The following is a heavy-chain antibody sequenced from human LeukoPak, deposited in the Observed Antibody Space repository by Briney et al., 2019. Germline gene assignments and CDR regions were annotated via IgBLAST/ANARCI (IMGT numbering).Heavy chain of an antibody. J-gene: IGHJ4*02. D-gene: IGHD3-10*01. V-gene: IGHV4-34*01. CDR1: GGSFSGYY. Sequence: SETLSLTCAVYGGSFSGYYWSWIRQPPGKGLEWIGEINHSGSTNYNPSLKSRVTISVNTSKNQFSLKLSSVTAADTAVYYCARSITMVRGVWGQGTLVTVSS. CDR3: ARSITMVRGV. CDR2: INHSGST.